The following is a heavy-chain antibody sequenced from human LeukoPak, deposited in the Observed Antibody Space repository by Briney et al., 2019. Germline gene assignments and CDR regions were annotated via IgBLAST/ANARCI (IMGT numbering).Heavy chain of an antibody. CDR1: GFTFSSYA. CDR3: ARDRGITMVRGVIEY. CDR2: ISYDGSNK. V-gene: IGHV3-30-3*01. Sequence: PGRSLRLSCAASGFTFSSYAMHWVRQAPGKGLEWVAVISYDGSNKYYADSVKGRFTISRDNSKNTLYLQMNSLRAEDTAVYYCARDRGITMVRGVIEYWGQGTLVTVSS. J-gene: IGHJ4*02. D-gene: IGHD3-10*01.